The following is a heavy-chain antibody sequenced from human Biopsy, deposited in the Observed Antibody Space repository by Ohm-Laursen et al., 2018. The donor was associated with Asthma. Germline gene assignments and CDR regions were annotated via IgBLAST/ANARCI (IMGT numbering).Heavy chain of an antibody. Sequence: SLRLSCTASGFSFGRFGMHWVRQVPGKGPEWVALISFDGRYEYYADSVKGRFTISRDNPMKRLYLQMSSLTAEDTAVYYCASRGGDFWSGYYMDYWGQGTLVTVSS. D-gene: IGHD3-3*01. J-gene: IGHJ4*02. CDR3: ASRGGDFWSGYYMDY. CDR1: GFSFGRFG. V-gene: IGHV3-30*03. CDR2: ISFDGRYE.